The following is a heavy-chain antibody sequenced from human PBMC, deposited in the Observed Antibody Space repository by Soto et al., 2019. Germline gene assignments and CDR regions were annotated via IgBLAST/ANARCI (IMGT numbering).Heavy chain of an antibody. CDR1: DGSIISGGDC. Sequence: SQPMPLTKGVSDGSIISGGDCLSWIRPPPGKGLEWIGHIYHSGSTYYNPSLKSRVTISVDRSKNQFSLKVSSVTAADTAVYYCARETYGDYVGYFDPWGQGTLVTVSS. J-gene: IGHJ5*02. CDR3: ARETYGDYVGYFDP. V-gene: IGHV4-30-2*01. D-gene: IGHD4-17*01. CDR2: IYHSGST.